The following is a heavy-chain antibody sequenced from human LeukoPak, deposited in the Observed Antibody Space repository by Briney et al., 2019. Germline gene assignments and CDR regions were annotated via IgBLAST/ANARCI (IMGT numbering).Heavy chain of an antibody. V-gene: IGHV1-8*03. Sequence: GASVKVSCKASGYTFTSYDINWVRQATGQGLEWMGWMNPNSGNTGYAQNFQGRVTITRNTSISTAYMELSSLRSEDTAVYYCARDDYYDSSGLFDYWGQGTLVTVSS. D-gene: IGHD3-22*01. J-gene: IGHJ4*02. CDR3: ARDDYYDSSGLFDY. CDR1: GYTFTSYD. CDR2: MNPNSGNT.